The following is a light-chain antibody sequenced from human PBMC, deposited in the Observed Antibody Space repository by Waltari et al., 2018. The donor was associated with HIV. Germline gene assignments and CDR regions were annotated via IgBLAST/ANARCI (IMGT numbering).Light chain of an antibody. V-gene: IGKV1-13*02. J-gene: IGKJ4*01. CDR1: QAVSCA. CDR3: QQFNSYPRT. Sequence: ATQSPQSSPSLLASVGDRVTITCRDSQAVSCALAWYQQKPGKPPKLLIHDASILETGVPSKFSGRGAGADFTLTISSLQPEDFATYYCQQFNSYPRTFGAGTKVEIK. CDR2: DAS.